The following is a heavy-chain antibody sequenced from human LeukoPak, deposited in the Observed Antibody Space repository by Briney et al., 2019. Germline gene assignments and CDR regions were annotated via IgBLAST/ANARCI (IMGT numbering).Heavy chain of an antibody. Sequence: ASVKVSCKASGYTFTSYYMHWVRQAPGQGLEWMGIINPSGGSTSYAQKFQGRVTMTRDTSTSTVYMELSSLRPEDTAVYYCARDPSYDSSGYYPAYFDYWGQGTLVTVSS. CDR1: GYTFTSYY. V-gene: IGHV1-46*01. J-gene: IGHJ4*02. D-gene: IGHD3-22*01. CDR3: ARDPSYDSSGYYPAYFDY. CDR2: INPSGGST.